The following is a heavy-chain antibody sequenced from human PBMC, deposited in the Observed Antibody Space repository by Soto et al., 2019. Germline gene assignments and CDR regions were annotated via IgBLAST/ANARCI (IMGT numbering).Heavy chain of an antibody. CDR1: GYSFTSHW. CDR3: FGGSYHDAFDI. Sequence: GESLKISCKGSGYSFTSHWISWVRQMPGKGLELMGIIYPGDSDARYSPSFQGQVTFSADKSISTAYLQWSSLKASDTAMYYCFGGSYHDAFDIWGQGTMVTVSS. J-gene: IGHJ3*02. D-gene: IGHD1-26*01. CDR2: IYPGDSDA. V-gene: IGHV5-51*01.